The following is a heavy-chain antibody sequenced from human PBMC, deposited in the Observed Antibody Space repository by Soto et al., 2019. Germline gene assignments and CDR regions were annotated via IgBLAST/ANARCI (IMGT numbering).Heavy chain of an antibody. V-gene: IGHV4-59*08. J-gene: IGHJ5*02. CDR3: ARLYYDFWNGPNRFDP. Sequence: SETLSLTCSVSGGSISSYYWSWIRQPPGKGLEWIGYIYYSGSTSYNPSLKSRVTISVDTSKNQFSLKLSSVTAADTAVYYCARLYYDFWNGPNRFDPWGQGTLVTVSS. CDR1: GGSISSYY. CDR2: IYYSGST. D-gene: IGHD3-3*01.